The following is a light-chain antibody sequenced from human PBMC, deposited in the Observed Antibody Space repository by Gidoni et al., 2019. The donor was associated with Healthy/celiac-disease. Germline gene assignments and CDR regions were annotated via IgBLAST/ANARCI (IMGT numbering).Light chain of an antibody. V-gene: IGKV2-28*01. Sequence: IVMTQSQLSLPVTPGEPASISCRSSQSLLHSNGYNYLDWYLQKPGQSPQLLIYLGSNRASGVPDRFSGSGSGTDFTLKISRVEAEDVGVYYCMQALQTPPTFXQXTKVEIK. J-gene: IGKJ1*01. CDR3: MQALQTPPT. CDR1: QSLLHSNGYNY. CDR2: LGS.